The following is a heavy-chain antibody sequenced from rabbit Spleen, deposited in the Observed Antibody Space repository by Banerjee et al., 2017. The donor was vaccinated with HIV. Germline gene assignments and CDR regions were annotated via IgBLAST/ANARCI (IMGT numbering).Heavy chain of an antibody. D-gene: IGHD1-1*01. Sequence: QEQLKESGGGLVQPGGSLKLSCKASGFDFSSYYMTWVRQAPGKGLEWVGYIDPVFGITNYATWAKGRFTVSRTSSTTVTLQMTSLTATDTATYFCARDLPDVIGWNLDLWGPGTLVTVS. V-gene: IGHV1S45*01. J-gene: IGHJ4*01. CDR1: GFDFSSYY. CDR2: IDPVFGIT. CDR3: ARDLPDVIGWNLDL.